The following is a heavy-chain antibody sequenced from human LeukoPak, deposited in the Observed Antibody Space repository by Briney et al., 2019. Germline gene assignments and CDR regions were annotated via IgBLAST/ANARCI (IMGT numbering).Heavy chain of an antibody. V-gene: IGHV3-30*18. CDR2: ISYDGSNE. J-gene: IGHJ4*02. CDR1: GFTFSSYG. Sequence: GGSLRLSCAASGFTFSSYGMHWVRQAPGMGLEWMAIISYDGSNEYYADSVKGRFTISRDNSRNTLYLQMNSLRAEDTALYYCAKVRVDAYVSPNDYWGQGTMVTVSS. D-gene: IGHD3-16*01. CDR3: AKVRVDAYVSPNDY.